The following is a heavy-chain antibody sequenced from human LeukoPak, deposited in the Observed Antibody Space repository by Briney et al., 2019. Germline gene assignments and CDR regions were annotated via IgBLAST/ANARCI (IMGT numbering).Heavy chain of an antibody. D-gene: IGHD3-22*01. J-gene: IGHJ6*03. CDR3: AREDSSGYYASYYYYYMDV. V-gene: IGHV4-4*07. Sequence: PSETLSLTCSVSGYSISTAYYWGWIRQPAGQGLEWIGRIYTSGSTNYNPSLKSRVTMSVDTSKNQFSLKLSSVTAADTAVYYCAREDSSGYYASYYYYYMDVWGKGTTVTISS. CDR2: IYTSGST. CDR1: GYSISTAYY.